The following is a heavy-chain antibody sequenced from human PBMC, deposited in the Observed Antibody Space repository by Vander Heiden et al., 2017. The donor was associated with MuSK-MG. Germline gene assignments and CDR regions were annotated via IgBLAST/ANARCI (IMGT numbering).Heavy chain of an antibody. CDR1: GNTFTSYA. CDR2: INAGNGNT. J-gene: IGHJ3*02. V-gene: IGHV1-3*01. D-gene: IGHD4-17*01. Sequence: QVQPVQSGSGVKKPGASVKAFCKPSGNTFTSYAMHWVRQAPGQRLEWMGWINAGNGNTKYSQKFQGRVTITRDTSASTAYMELSSLRSEDTAVYYCARTYGDYVFAFDIWGQGTMVTVSS. CDR3: ARTYGDYVFAFDI.